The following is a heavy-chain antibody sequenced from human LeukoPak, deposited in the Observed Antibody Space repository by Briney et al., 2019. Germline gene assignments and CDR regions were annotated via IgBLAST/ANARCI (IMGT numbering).Heavy chain of an antibody. CDR1: GGTFSSYA. Sequence: EASVKVSCKASGGTFSSYAISWVRQAPGQGLEWMGGIIPIFGTANYAQKFQGRVTITADESTSTAYMELSSLRSEDTAVYYCARANGDYVRRADYYYYYYMDVWGKGTTVTISS. D-gene: IGHD4-17*01. CDR2: IIPIFGTA. J-gene: IGHJ6*03. CDR3: ARANGDYVRRADYYYYYYMDV. V-gene: IGHV1-69*13.